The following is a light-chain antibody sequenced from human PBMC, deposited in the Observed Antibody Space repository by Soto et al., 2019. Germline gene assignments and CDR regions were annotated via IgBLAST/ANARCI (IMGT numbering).Light chain of an antibody. V-gene: IGLV1-40*01. Sequence: QSVLKQPPSVAGAPGPRVTLSCTGGSSNIGAGYDVHWYQQLPGTAPKLLIDGNTNRPSGVPDRFSGSKSDTSASLAITGLQTEDEADYYCQSSDNSLSGSVLFGGGTQRTVL. CDR3: QSSDNSLSGSVL. CDR2: GNT. CDR1: SSNIGAGYD. J-gene: IGLJ3*02.